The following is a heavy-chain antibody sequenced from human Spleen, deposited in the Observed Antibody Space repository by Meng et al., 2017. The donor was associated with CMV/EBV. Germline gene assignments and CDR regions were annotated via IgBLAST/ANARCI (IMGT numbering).Heavy chain of an antibody. J-gene: IGHJ4*02. CDR3: ARVHSSSSHYDY. Sequence: SGDSVPSNSAAWNWIRQSTSRGLEWMGRTYDRSKWYNDYAVSVKSRITINPDTSKNQFSLQLNSVTPEDTAVYYCARVHSSSSHYDYWGQGTLVTVSS. CDR2: TYDRSKWYN. CDR1: GDSVPSNSAA. D-gene: IGHD6-6*01. V-gene: IGHV6-1*01.